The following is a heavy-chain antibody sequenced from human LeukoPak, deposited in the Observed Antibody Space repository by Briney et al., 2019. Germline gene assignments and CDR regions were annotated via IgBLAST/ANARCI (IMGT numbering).Heavy chain of an antibody. V-gene: IGHV1-8*01. CDR3: ARRIGTQTFDY. J-gene: IGHJ4*02. D-gene: IGHD2-15*01. Sequence: ASVKVSCKASGYTFTSYDINWVRPATGQGLEWMGWMNPNSGNTGYAQKFQGRVTMTRNTSISTACMELSSLRSEDTAVYYCARRIGTQTFDYWGQGTLVTVSS. CDR2: MNPNSGNT. CDR1: GYTFTSYD.